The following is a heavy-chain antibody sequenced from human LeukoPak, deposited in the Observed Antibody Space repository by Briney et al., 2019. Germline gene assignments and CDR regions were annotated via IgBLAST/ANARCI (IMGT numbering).Heavy chain of an antibody. CDR2: ISGNAGST. J-gene: IGHJ4*02. V-gene: IGHV3-23*01. CDR1: GFTFSSYS. D-gene: IGHD2-15*01. Sequence: GGSLRLSCAASGFTFSSYSMNWVRQAPGKGLEWVSVISGNAGSTNYADSVRGRFTISRDTSRSTLYLQMNSLRAEDAAVYYCAKAPVTSCRGAFCYPFDYWGQGTLVTVSS. CDR3: AKAPVTSCRGAFCYPFDY.